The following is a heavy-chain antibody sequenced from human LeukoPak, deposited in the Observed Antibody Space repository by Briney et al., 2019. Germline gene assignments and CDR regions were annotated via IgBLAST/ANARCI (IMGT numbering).Heavy chain of an antibody. Sequence: SETLSLTCTVSGGSISSYYWSWIRQPPGKGLEWIGYIYYGGSTNYNPSLKSRVTISVDTSKNQFSLKLSSVTAADTAVYYCARTLPHYYDSSGYFKNPGLYYFDYWGQGTLVTVSS. D-gene: IGHD3-22*01. CDR3: ARTLPHYYDSSGYFKNPGLYYFDY. V-gene: IGHV4-59*01. J-gene: IGHJ4*02. CDR1: GGSISSYY. CDR2: IYYGGST.